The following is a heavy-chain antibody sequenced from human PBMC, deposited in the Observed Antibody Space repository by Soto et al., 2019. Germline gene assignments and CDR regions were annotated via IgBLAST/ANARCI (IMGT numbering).Heavy chain of an antibody. D-gene: IGHD6-19*01. CDR2: ISGSGGST. J-gene: IGHJ4*02. CDR3: AKGSGWYNSLVDY. V-gene: IGHV3-23*01. CDR1: GFTFSSYA. Sequence: SGGSLILSCAASGFTFSSYAMSWVRQAPGKGLEWVSAISGSGGSTYYADSVKGRFTISRDNSKNTLYLQMNSLRAEDTAVYYCAKGSGWYNSLVDYWGQGTLVTVSS.